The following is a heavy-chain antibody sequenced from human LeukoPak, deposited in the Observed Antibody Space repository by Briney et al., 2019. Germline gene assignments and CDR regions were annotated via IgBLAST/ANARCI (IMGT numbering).Heavy chain of an antibody. Sequence: SETLSLTCAVYGGSFSGYYWSWIRQPPGKGLEWIGEINHSGSTNYNPSLKSRVTISVDTSKNQFSLKLSSVTAADTAVYYCARLFPYCSSTSCYRRSPYYFDYWGQGTLVTVSS. CDR3: ARLFPYCSSTSCYRRSPYYFDY. V-gene: IGHV4-34*01. D-gene: IGHD2-2*02. J-gene: IGHJ4*02. CDR1: GGSFSGYY. CDR2: INHSGST.